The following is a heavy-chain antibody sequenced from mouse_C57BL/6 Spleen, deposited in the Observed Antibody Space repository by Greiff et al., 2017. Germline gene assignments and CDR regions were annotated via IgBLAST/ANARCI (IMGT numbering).Heavy chain of an antibody. V-gene: IGHV5-16*01. Sequence: EVKLVESEGGLVQPGSSMKLSCTASGFTFSDYYMAWVRQVPGKGLEWVANINYDGSSTYYLDSLKSRFIISRDNAKNILYLQMSSLTSEDTATYYCARDYYGTPGYWYFDVWGTGTTVTVSS. CDR1: GFTFSDYY. CDR3: ARDYYGTPGYWYFDV. J-gene: IGHJ1*03. D-gene: IGHD1-1*01. CDR2: INYDGSST.